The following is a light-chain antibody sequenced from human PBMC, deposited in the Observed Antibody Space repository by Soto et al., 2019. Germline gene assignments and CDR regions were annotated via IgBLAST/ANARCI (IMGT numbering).Light chain of an antibody. J-gene: IGLJ1*01. V-gene: IGLV2-14*01. CDR2: AVS. CDR3: SSHNPIGTLQI. CDR1: SSDFAVYNY. Sequence: QSALTQPASVSGSPGQSITISCTGTSSDFAVYNYVSWYQVHPGKAPKLMIYAVSTRTSGVSNRFSGSKSGNTASLTISGLQAKDEADYYCSSHNPIGTLQIFGPGTKVTV.